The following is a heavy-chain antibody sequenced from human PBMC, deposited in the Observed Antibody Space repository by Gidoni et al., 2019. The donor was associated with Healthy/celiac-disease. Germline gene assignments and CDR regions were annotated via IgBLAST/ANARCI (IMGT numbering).Heavy chain of an antibody. CDR2: ISSSGSTI. J-gene: IGHJ6*02. Sequence: EVQLVESGGGLVQPGGSLRLSCAASGFTFSSYEMNWVRQAPGKGLAWVSYISSSGSTIYYADSVKGRFTISRDNAKNSLYLQMNSLRAEDTAVYYCARDESYRYFDWLSHYGMDVWGQGTTVTVSS. V-gene: IGHV3-48*03. D-gene: IGHD3-9*01. CDR3: ARDESYRYFDWLSHYGMDV. CDR1: GFTFSSYE.